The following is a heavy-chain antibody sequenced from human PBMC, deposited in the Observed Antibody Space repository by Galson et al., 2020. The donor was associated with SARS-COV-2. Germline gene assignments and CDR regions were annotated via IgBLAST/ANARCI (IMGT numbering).Heavy chain of an antibody. Sequence: GGSLRLSCAASGFTFKTYAMHWVRHAPGKGLEWLAVISYDGSNKYYADSVKGRFTISRDNSKNTLYLQMNSLRDEDTALFYCARDKVVTAGTSAGRFDIWGQGTLVTVAS. CDR1: GFTFKTYA. CDR2: ISYDGSNK. V-gene: IGHV3-30*04. D-gene: IGHD6-19*01. J-gene: IGHJ3*02. CDR3: ARDKVVTAGTSAGRFDI.